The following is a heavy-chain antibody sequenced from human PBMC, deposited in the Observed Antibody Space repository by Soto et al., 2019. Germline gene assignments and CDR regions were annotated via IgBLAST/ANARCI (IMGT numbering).Heavy chain of an antibody. CDR1: GFTFSSYA. J-gene: IGHJ4*02. Sequence: GGTLRLSCAASGFTFSSYAMHWVRQAPGKGLEWVAVIWYDGSNKYYADSVKGRFTIARDSSKNTLYLQMLSLRAENTAVYYCARSRPFYDSSGYYFPPSIDYWGQGTLVTVSS. V-gene: IGHV3-33*01. CDR3: ARSRPFYDSSGYYFPPSIDY. D-gene: IGHD3-22*01. CDR2: IWYDGSNK.